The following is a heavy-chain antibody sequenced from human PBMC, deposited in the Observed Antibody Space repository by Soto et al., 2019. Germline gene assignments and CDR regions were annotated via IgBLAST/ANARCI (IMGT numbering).Heavy chain of an antibody. D-gene: IGHD2-15*01. CDR2: ISAYNGNT. Sequence: QVQLVQSGAEVKKPGASVKVSCKASGYTFTSYGISWVRQAPGQGLEWMGWISAYNGNTNYAQKLQGRVTMTTDTSTSTAYMERRSLRSCDTAVSYGARDGGDIVVVVAANALGDYWGQGTLVTVSS. J-gene: IGHJ4*02. V-gene: IGHV1-18*01. CDR3: ARDGGDIVVVVAANALGDY. CDR1: GYTFTSYG.